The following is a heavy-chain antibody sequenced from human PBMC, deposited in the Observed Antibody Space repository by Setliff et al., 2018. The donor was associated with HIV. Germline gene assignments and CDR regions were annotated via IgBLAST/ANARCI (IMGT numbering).Heavy chain of an antibody. V-gene: IGHV4-38-2*01. Sequence: ETLSLTCAVSGYSINSGYYWGWIRQPPGKGLQWIASIYHGGSTYYNPSLRSRVTISVDTSKNLFSLKLDFVTAADTAVYYCARRADYDGSGSPFDYWGQGTLVTV. CDR2: IYHGGST. CDR3: ARRADYDGSGSPFDY. J-gene: IGHJ4*02. CDR1: GYSINSGYY. D-gene: IGHD3-10*01.